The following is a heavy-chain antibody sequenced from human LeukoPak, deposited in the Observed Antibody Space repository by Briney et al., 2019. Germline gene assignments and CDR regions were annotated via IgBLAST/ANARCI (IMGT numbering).Heavy chain of an antibody. D-gene: IGHD1-14*01. CDR1: GDSVSSDTTA. CDR2: TYFRSKWYN. J-gene: IGHJ4*02. V-gene: IGHV6-1*01. CDR3: ARGWYYYFDY. Sequence: SQTLSLTCAISGDSVSSDTTAWNWIRQSPSRGLEWLGTTYFRSKWYNDYAVSVKSRITINPDTSKNQFSLQLSSVTPEDTAVYYCARGWYYYFDYWGQGSLVTVSS.